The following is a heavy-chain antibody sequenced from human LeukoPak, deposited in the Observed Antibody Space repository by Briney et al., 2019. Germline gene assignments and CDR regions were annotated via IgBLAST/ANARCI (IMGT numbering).Heavy chain of an antibody. CDR2: IIPIFGTA. J-gene: IGHJ4*02. CDR1: GGTFSSYA. D-gene: IGHD1-20*01. V-gene: IGHV1-69*13. CDR3: ARETGRHNWNDAPAFDY. Sequence: GASVKVSCKASGGTFSSYAISWVRQAPGQGLEYMGGIIPIFGTANYAQKFQGRVTITADESTSTAYMELSSLRSEDTAVYYCARETGRHNWNDAPAFDYWGQGTLVTVSS.